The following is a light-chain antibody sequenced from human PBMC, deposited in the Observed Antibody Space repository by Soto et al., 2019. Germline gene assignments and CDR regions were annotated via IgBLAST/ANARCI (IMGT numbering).Light chain of an antibody. J-gene: IGLJ1*01. CDR1: SSDVGYYDY. CDR3: QSYDSSLSAYV. CDR2: EVT. V-gene: IGLV2-8*01. Sequence: QSVLTQPPSASGFPGQSVTISCTGTSSDVGYYDYVSWYQQHPGKAPKLVIYEVTKRPSGVPDRVSASKSGNTASLTVSGLRAEDEADYYCQSYDSSLSAYVFGTGTKVTVL.